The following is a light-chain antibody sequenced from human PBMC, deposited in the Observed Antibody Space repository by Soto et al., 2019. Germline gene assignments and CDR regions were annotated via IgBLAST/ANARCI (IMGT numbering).Light chain of an antibody. Sequence: SYELTQPPSVSVSPGQTASITCSGDKLGDKYVCWYQQKPGQSPVLVIYQDTKRPSGIPERFSGSNSGNTATLTISGTQAMDEADYYCQASDSSTWVFGGGTKVTVL. CDR1: KLGDKY. CDR2: QDT. CDR3: QASDSSTWV. J-gene: IGLJ3*02. V-gene: IGLV3-1*01.